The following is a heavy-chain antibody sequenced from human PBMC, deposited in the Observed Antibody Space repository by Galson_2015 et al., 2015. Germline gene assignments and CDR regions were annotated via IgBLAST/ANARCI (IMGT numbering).Heavy chain of an antibody. CDR1: GFSLSTQTVG. D-gene: IGHD3-10*01. V-gene: IGHV2-5*02. J-gene: IGHJ5*02. Sequence: PALVKPTQTLTLTCTFSGFSLSTQTVGVGWIRQPPGKAPEWLGIIYWDDEKHYSPSLKSRLTITKDTSKNQVDLTLTNMGPLDAGTYFCAHRRRYYGSGSYDWFDPWGQGMLVSVSS. CDR2: IYWDDEK. CDR3: AHRRRYYGSGSYDWFDP.